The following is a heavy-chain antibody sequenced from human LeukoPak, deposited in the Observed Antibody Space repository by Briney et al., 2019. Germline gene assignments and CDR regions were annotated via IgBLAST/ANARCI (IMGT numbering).Heavy chain of an antibody. D-gene: IGHD4-17*01. CDR3: ASVNYGDYGLDAFDI. V-gene: IGHV4-30-2*01. Sequence: ASQTLSLTCAVSGGSISSGGYSWSRIRQPPGKGLEWIGYIYHSGSTYYNPSLKSRVTISVDRSKNQFSLKLSSVTAADTAVYYCASVNYGDYGLDAFDIWGQGTMVTVSS. J-gene: IGHJ3*02. CDR1: GGSISSGGYS. CDR2: IYHSGST.